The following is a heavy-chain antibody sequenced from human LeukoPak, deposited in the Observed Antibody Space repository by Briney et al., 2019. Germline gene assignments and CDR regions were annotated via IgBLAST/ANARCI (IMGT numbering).Heavy chain of an antibody. CDR3: ARDLGAVAGDGSWFDP. V-gene: IGHV3-66*01. Sequence: GGSLRLSCAASGFTVSSNYMSWVRQAPGKGQEWVSVIYSGGSTYYADSVKGRFTISRDNSKNTLYLQMNSLRAEDTAVYYCARDLGAVAGDGSWFDPWGQGTLVTVSS. CDR2: IYSGGST. D-gene: IGHD6-19*01. J-gene: IGHJ5*02. CDR1: GFTVSSNY.